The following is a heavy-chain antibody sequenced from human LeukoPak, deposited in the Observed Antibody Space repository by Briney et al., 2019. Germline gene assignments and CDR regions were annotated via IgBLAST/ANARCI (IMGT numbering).Heavy chain of an antibody. CDR2: VYHSGST. CDR1: GDSITSAYY. D-gene: IGHD1-1*01. V-gene: IGHV4-38-2*01. Sequence: SETLSLTCAVSGDSITSAYYWAWIRQPPGKGLEWIGSVYHSGSTYYNPSLTSRLNMSADKSKHQFSLKLNSVAAADTAVYYCARAAGGSRFYFDYRGQGTLVTVSS. J-gene: IGHJ4*02. CDR3: ARAAGGSRFYFDY.